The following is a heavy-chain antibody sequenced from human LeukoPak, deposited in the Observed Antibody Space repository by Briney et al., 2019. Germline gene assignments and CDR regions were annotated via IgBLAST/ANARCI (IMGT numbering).Heavy chain of an antibody. CDR3: ARDPYSGNYGNTYYYYMDV. D-gene: IGHD1-26*01. V-gene: IGHV3-21*06. Sequence: GGSLRLSCEASGFTFSSYNMNCVRQAPGKRLEGVSSVTSSSSYVFYADSVKGRFTISRDNAKNSLYLQMNSLTAEDTAVYYCARDPYSGNYGNTYYYYMDVWGKGTTVTISS. J-gene: IGHJ6*03. CDR1: GFTFSSYN. CDR2: VTSSSSYV.